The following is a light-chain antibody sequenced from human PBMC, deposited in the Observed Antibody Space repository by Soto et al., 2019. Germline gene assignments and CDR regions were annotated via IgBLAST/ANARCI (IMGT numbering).Light chain of an antibody. V-gene: IGLV2-8*01. CDR1: SRDDGGYNY. CDR2: EVT. J-gene: IGLJ1*01. Sequence: QSALTQPPSAPGYPGQSVTISCTGTSRDDGGYNYVSWYQQHPGKAPKLMIYEVTKRPSGVPDRFSGSKSGNTASLTVSGLQDEDEADYYCSSYAGSLYVFGTGTKLTVL. CDR3: SSYAGSLYV.